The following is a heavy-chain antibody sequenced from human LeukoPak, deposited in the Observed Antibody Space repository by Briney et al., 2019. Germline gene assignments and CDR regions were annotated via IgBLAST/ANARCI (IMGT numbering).Heavy chain of an antibody. CDR2: ISGSGGST. CDR3: AKGEGYCSSTSCYTAY. CDR1: GFTFSSYA. D-gene: IGHD2-2*02. Sequence: QSGGSLRLSCAASGFTFSSYAMSWVRQAPGKGLEWVSAISGSGGSTYYADSVKGRFTISRDNSKNTLYLQMNSLRAEDTAVYYCAKGEGYCSSTSCYTAYWGQGTLVTVSS. V-gene: IGHV3-23*01. J-gene: IGHJ4*02.